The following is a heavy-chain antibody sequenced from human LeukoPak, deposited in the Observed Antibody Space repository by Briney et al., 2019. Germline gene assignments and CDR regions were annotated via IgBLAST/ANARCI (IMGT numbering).Heavy chain of an antibody. D-gene: IGHD3-3*01. CDR3: ARCFYSPRGVDYDCWSGYYYGMDV. CDR1: GGTFSSYA. Sequence: ASVKVSCTASGGTFSSYAISWVRQAPGQGLEWMGGIIPIFSTANYAQKFQGRVTITADESTSTAYMELSSLRSEDTAVYYCARCFYSPRGVDYDCWSGYYYGMDVWGQGTTVTVSS. J-gene: IGHJ6*02. CDR2: IIPIFSTA. V-gene: IGHV1-69*13.